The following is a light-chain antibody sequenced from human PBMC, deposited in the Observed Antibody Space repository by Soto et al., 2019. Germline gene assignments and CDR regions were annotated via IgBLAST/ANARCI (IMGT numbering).Light chain of an antibody. J-gene: IGKJ1*01. CDR3: QQFYSSPPT. V-gene: IGKV4-1*01. Sequence: DIVMTQSPNSLAVSLGERATFNCKSSQSVLSSSNGRNYLAWYQQKPRQSPRLLIYRASTRESGVPDRFSGSGSGTDFTLTITNLQAEDVAVYYCQQFYSSPPTFGQGTKVEIK. CDR2: RAS. CDR1: QSVLSSSNGRNY.